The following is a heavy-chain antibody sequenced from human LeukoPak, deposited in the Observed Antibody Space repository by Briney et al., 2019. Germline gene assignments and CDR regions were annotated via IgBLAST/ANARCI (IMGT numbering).Heavy chain of an antibody. CDR3: TTDLGGNFDY. Sequence: GFTFXNAXXXWVRQAPGKGLXXVGRIKSKTDGGTTDYAAPVKGRFTISRDDSKNTLYLQMNSLKTEDTAVYYCTTDLGGNFDYWGQGTLVTVSS. CDR2: IKSKTDGGTT. D-gene: IGHD4-23*01. V-gene: IGHV3-15*01. CDR1: GFTFXNAX. J-gene: IGHJ4*02.